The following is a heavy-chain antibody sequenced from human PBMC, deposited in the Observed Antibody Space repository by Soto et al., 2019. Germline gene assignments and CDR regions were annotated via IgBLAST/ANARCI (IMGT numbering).Heavy chain of an antibody. Sequence: GASVKVSCKASGFTFTSSAIQWVRQARGQRLEWIGWIVVGSGNTNYAQKFQERVTITRDMSTSTAYMELSSLRSEDTAVYYCAAEGVTMVRGVISDAFDIWGQGTMVTVSS. D-gene: IGHD3-10*01. CDR3: AAEGVTMVRGVISDAFDI. CDR1: GFTFTSSA. J-gene: IGHJ3*02. V-gene: IGHV1-58*02. CDR2: IVVGSGNT.